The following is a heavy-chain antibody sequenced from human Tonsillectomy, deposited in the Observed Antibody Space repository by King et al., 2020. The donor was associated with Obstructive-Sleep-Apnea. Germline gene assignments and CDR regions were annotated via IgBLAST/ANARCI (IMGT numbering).Heavy chain of an antibody. V-gene: IGHV4-59*01. CDR3: ARGVTGSNDY. CDR2: SNYSGST. Sequence: QLQESGPGLVKPSETLSLTCTVSGGSISSYYWSGIRQPPGKGLEWIGYSNYSGSTNYNPSLKSRVTISGDTSKNQFSLKLSSVTAADTAVYYCARGVTGSNDYWGQGTLVTVSS. J-gene: IGHJ4*02. D-gene: IGHD1/OR15-1a*01. CDR1: GGSISSYY.